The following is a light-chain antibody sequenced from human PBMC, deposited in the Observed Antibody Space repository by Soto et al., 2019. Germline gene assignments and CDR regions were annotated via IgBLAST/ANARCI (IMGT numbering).Light chain of an antibody. Sequence: EIVVTQSPATLSCSPGERVTLSCMASQFVSSSLAWYQKRPGQVPRLLFYDTSTRAPGISARFSGSGSGTEFTLTISTLQSEDFAVYYCQEYLQWPPGMFGQGTKVDIK. J-gene: IGKJ1*01. V-gene: IGKV3-15*01. CDR1: QFVSSS. CDR3: QEYLQWPPGM. CDR2: DTS.